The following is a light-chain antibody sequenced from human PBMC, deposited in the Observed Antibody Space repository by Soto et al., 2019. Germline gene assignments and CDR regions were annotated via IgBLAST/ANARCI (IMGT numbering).Light chain of an antibody. Sequence: QSVLTQPASVSGSPGQSITISCTGTSSDLGSYNLVSWYQQHPGKAPKLMIYEGRKRPSGVSNRFSGSKSGNTASLTISGLQAEDEADYYCCSYAGSSTFVFGGGTQLTVL. CDR2: EGR. V-gene: IGLV2-23*03. CDR1: SSDLGSYNL. J-gene: IGLJ2*01. CDR3: CSYAGSSTFV.